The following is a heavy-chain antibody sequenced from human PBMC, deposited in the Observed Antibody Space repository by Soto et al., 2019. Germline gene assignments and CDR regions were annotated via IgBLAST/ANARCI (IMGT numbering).Heavy chain of an antibody. CDR2: ISGSGGST. CDR1: GFTFSSYA. V-gene: IGHV3-23*01. J-gene: IGHJ6*02. D-gene: IGHD2-8*01. CDR3: VKDFTNGVCLYGMVV. Sequence: GGSLRLSCAASGFTFSSYAMSWVRQAPGKGLEWVAAISGSGGSTYYADSVKGRFTISRDNSKNTLYLQRNSLRAEDTAVYYCVKDFTNGVCLYGMVVWCPGTTVSV.